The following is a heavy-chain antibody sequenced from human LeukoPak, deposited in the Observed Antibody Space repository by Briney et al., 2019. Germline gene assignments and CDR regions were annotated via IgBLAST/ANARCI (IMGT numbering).Heavy chain of an antibody. D-gene: IGHD2-21*01. Sequence: PGGSLRLSCAASGFTFSSYWTSWVRQAPGKGLEWVANIKQDGSEKYYVDSVKGRFTISRDNAKNSLYLQMNSLRAEDTAVYYCARGSFLVLDYWGQGTLVTVSS. V-gene: IGHV3-7*01. CDR3: ARGSFLVLDY. CDR2: IKQDGSEK. J-gene: IGHJ4*02. CDR1: GFTFSSYW.